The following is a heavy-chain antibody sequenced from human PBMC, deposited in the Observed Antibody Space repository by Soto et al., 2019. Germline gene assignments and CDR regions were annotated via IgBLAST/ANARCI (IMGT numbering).Heavy chain of an antibody. CDR1: GGTFSSYA. CDR3: AAKGDGVASSDVDY. D-gene: IGHD2-15*01. J-gene: IGHJ4*02. Sequence: QVQLVQSGAEVKKPGSSVKVSCKASGGTFSSYAISWVRQAPGQGLEWMGGIIPIFGTANYAQKFQGRVTITADESTSTAYMEVSSLRSEDTAVYYCAAKGDGVASSDVDYWGQGTLVTVSS. CDR2: IIPIFGTA. V-gene: IGHV1-69*01.